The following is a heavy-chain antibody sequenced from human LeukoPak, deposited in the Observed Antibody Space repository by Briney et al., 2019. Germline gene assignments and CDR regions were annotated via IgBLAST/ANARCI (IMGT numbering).Heavy chain of an antibody. CDR2: INTNTGNP. V-gene: IGHV7-4-1*02. J-gene: IGHJ5*02. Sequence: ASVKVSCMASGYTFTTYAMNWVRQAPGQGLEWMGWINTNTGNPTYAQGFTGRFVFSLDTSVSTAYLQISSLKAEDTAVYYCARDADRERDIVVVVADGGNWFDPWGQGTLVTVSS. CDR1: GYTFTTYA. CDR3: ARDADRERDIVVVVADGGNWFDP. D-gene: IGHD2-15*01.